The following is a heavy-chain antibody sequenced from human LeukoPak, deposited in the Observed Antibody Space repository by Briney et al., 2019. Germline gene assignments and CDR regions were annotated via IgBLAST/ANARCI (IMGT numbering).Heavy chain of an antibody. V-gene: IGHV1-46*01. CDR1: GGTFSSYA. CDR3: AREGAAEAKNFDY. D-gene: IGHD6-25*01. CDR2: INLNAVTT. Sequence: ASVKVSCKASGGTFSSYAVSWMRQAPGQGLEWVGIINLNAVTTRYAQKFQGRITVTRDTFTSTVYMELSSLRSEDTAVYFCAREGAAEAKNFDYWGQGTLVIVSS. J-gene: IGHJ4*02.